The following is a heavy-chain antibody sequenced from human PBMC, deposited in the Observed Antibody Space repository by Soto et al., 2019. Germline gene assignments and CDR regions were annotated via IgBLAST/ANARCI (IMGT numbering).Heavy chain of an antibody. Sequence: QVQLVESGGGVVQPGTSLRLSCAASGFSFSDYGMNWVRQAPGKGLEWVAVIWFDGSNKYYAESVKGRFTISRDNSKNTGDLQMDRLRADDTAVYYCARRRSTVTTAWFYHAMDVWGQGTTVTVSS. CDR2: IWFDGSNK. CDR3: ARRRSTVTTAWFYHAMDV. CDR1: GFSFSDYG. V-gene: IGHV3-33*01. D-gene: IGHD4-17*01. J-gene: IGHJ6*02.